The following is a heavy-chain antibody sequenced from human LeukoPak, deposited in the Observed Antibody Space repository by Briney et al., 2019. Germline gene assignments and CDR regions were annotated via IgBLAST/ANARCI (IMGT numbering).Heavy chain of an antibody. J-gene: IGHJ4*02. CDR2: IYYSGST. D-gene: IGHD3-22*01. Sequence: SQTLSFTCTVSGGSISSGGYYWSWIRQHPGKGLEWIGYIYYSGSTYYNPSLKSRVTISVDTSKNQFSLNLSSVTAADTAVYYCARGEYYDSSGYHNTLDYWGQGTLVTVSS. V-gene: IGHV4-31*03. CDR3: ARGEYYDSSGYHNTLDY. CDR1: GGSISSGGYY.